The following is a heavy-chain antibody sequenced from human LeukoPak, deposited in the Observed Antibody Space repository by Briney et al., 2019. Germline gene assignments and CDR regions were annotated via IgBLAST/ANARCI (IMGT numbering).Heavy chain of an antibody. Sequence: SETLSLTCTVSGGSISSYYWSWIRQPAGKGLEWIGRIYTSGSTNYNPSLKSRLSMSVDTSKNQFSLKLSSVTAADTAVYYCARDRGDIVVVPAAIGVDYYYYMDVWGKGTTVTVSS. D-gene: IGHD2-2*01. CDR2: IYTSGST. V-gene: IGHV4-4*07. CDR1: GGSISSYY. J-gene: IGHJ6*03. CDR3: ARDRGDIVVVPAAIGVDYYYYMDV.